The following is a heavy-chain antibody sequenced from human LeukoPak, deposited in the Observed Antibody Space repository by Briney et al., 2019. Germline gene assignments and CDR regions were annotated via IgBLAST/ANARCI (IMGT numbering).Heavy chain of an antibody. Sequence: GASVEVSCKASGGTFSSYAISWVRQAPGQGLEWMGGIIPIFGTANYAQKFQGRVTITADESTSTAYMELSSLRSEDTAVYYCARGVGGYCSGGSCYGPFDYWGQGTLVTVSS. D-gene: IGHD2-15*01. CDR1: GGTFSSYA. CDR3: ARGVGGYCSGGSCYGPFDY. CDR2: IIPIFGTA. V-gene: IGHV1-69*13. J-gene: IGHJ4*02.